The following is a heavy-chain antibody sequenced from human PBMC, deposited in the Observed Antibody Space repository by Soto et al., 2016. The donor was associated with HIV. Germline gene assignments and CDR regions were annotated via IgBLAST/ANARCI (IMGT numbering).Heavy chain of an antibody. CDR1: EYTFTDYD. Sequence: QVQLVQSGAEVKKPGASVKVSCKASEYTFTDYDINWVRQATGQGLEWMGWMNPNSGNTGYAQKFQGRVTITRNTPISTAYMELSSLRSEDTAVYYCARGLRDCSSTSCPLRFDPWGQGTLVTVSS. CDR2: MNPNSGNT. CDR3: ARGLRDCSSTSCPLRFDP. V-gene: IGHV1-8*03. J-gene: IGHJ5*02. D-gene: IGHD2-2*01.